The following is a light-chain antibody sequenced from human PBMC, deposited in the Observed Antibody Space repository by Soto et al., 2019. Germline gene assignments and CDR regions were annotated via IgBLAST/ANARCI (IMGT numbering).Light chain of an antibody. J-gene: IGKJ3*01. V-gene: IGKV3-11*01. CDR1: QSVSSY. CDR2: DAS. Sequence: EIVLTQSPATLSLSPGERATLSCRASQSVSSYLAWYQQNPGQAPRLLIYDASNRATGIPARFIGSESGTVFPLTISSLEPEDFAVYYCQQRSNWTPRFTFGPGTKVDIK. CDR3: QQRSNWTPRFT.